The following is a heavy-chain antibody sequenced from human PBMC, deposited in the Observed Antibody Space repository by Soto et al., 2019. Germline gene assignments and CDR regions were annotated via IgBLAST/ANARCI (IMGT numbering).Heavy chain of an antibody. Sequence: QVQLVQSGAEVKKPGSSVKVSCKASGGTFSSYAISWVRQAPGQGLEWMGGIIPIFGTANYAQKFQGRVTITADETTSTAYMEQSSLRSEDTAVYYCARYCGGDCYSYYYGMDVWGQGTTVTVSS. CDR3: ARYCGGDCYSYYYGMDV. CDR2: IIPIFGTA. CDR1: GGTFSSYA. V-gene: IGHV1-69*12. J-gene: IGHJ6*02. D-gene: IGHD2-21*02.